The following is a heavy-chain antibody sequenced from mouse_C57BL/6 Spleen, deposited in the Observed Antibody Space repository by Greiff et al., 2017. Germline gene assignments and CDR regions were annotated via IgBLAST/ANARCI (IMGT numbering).Heavy chain of an antibody. CDR1: GFTFSSYG. CDR2: ISSGGSYT. J-gene: IGHJ3*01. V-gene: IGHV5-6*01. D-gene: IGHD4-1*01. CDR3: ARHELTGTCWFAY. Sequence: EVKVVESGGDLVKPGGSLKLSCAASGFTFSSYGMSWVRQTPDKRLEWVATISSGGSYTYYPDSVKGRFTISRDNAKNTLYLQMSSLKSEDTAMYYCARHELTGTCWFAYWGQGTLVTVSA.